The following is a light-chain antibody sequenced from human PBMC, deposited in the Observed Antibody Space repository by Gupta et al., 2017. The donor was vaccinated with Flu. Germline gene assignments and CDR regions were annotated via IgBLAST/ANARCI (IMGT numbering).Light chain of an antibody. CDR3: QQRSNWPLT. CDR1: QSISKY. Sequence: TQSPATLSLSPGERATLSCRTSQSISKYLAWYQQKPGQAPRLLIYDASNRATGIPARFSGSGSGTDFTLTINSLEPEDFAVYYCQQRSNWPLTFGGGTKVEIK. CDR2: DAS. J-gene: IGKJ4*01. V-gene: IGKV3-11*01.